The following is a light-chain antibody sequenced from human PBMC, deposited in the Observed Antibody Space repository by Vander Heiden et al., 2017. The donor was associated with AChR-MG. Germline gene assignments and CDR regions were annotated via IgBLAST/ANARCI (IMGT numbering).Light chain of an antibody. Sequence: QSALTQPPSASGSPGQSVTISCTGSSSDVGNNNYVSWYQQHPGKAPKLMIYEVNKRPAGVPDRFSGSKSGNTASLTVSGLQAEDEADYYCSSDAGSKIALFGGGTKLTVL. CDR3: SSDAGSKIAL. V-gene: IGLV2-8*01. J-gene: IGLJ2*01. CDR1: SSDVGNNNY. CDR2: EVN.